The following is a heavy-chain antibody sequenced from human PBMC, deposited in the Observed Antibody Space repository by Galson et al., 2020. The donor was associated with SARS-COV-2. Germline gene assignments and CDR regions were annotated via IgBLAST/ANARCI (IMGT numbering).Heavy chain of an antibody. CDR3: ARAFGGAPFDS. Sequence: SETLSLTCTVSGDSISSQYWTWIRQPPGKGLEWIAYFYNGGKTRYNPSFGSRVTISADTSRNQFSLKLTSVTAADTALYYCARAFGGAPFDSWGQGTLVTVSS. CDR1: GDSISSQY. CDR2: FYNGGKT. J-gene: IGHJ5*01. V-gene: IGHV4-59*11. D-gene: IGHD3-3*01.